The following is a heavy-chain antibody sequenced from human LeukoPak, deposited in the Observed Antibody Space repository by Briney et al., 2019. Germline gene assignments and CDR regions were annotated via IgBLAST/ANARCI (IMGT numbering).Heavy chain of an antibody. CDR2: IWYDGSNK. V-gene: IGHV3-33*01. Sequence: GRSLRLSCAASGFTFSSYGMHWVRQAPGKGLEWVAVIWYDGSNKYYADSVKGRFTISRGNSKNTLYLQMNSLRAEDTAVYYCARTYVWGSYRTTSPDAFDIWGQGTMVTVSS. J-gene: IGHJ3*02. CDR3: ARTYVWGSYRTTSPDAFDI. CDR1: GFTFSSYG. D-gene: IGHD3-16*02.